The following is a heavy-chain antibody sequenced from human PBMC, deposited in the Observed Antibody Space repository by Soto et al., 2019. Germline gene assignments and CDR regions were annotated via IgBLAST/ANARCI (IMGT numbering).Heavy chain of an antibody. CDR2: ISWNSGSI. Sequence: PGGSLRLSCAASGFTFDDYAMHWVRQAPGKGLEWVSGISWNSGSIGYADSVKGRFTISRDNAKNSLYLQMNSLRAEDTALYYCAKAGIAAAGTSVGYFQHWGQGTLVTVSS. CDR1: GFTFDDYA. J-gene: IGHJ1*01. V-gene: IGHV3-9*01. CDR3: AKAGIAAAGTSVGYFQH. D-gene: IGHD6-13*01.